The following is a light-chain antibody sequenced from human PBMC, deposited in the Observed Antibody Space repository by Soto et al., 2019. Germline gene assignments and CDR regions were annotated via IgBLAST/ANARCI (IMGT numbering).Light chain of an antibody. J-gene: IGKJ3*01. CDR1: QDIRKY. Sequence: DIQMTQSPSSLSASVGDRVTITCQASQDIRKYLNWYQQKPGRAPKLLIYGASNLETGVPSRFSGSGYGTDVTITISSLQPEDIATYYCQHYDNLPPFTFGPGTKVAIK. CDR2: GAS. V-gene: IGKV1-33*01. CDR3: QHYDNLPPFT.